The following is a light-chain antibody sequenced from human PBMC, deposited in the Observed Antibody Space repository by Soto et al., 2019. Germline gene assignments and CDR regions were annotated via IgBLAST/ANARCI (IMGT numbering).Light chain of an antibody. J-gene: IGKJ4*01. CDR3: QQYNSYLLT. Sequence: DIQMTQSPSTLSASAGDRVTITCRASQSISSWLAWYQQKPGKAPKLLIYDASSLESGVPSRFSGSGSGTEFTLTISSLQPDDFATYYCQQYNSYLLTFGGGTKVDIK. V-gene: IGKV1-5*01. CDR2: DAS. CDR1: QSISSW.